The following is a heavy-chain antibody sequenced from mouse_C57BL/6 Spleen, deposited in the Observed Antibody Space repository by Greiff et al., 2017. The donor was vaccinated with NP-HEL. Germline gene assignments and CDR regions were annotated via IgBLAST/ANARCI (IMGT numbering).Heavy chain of an antibody. CDR2: IWRGGST. CDR3: AKNEDEFYAMDY. V-gene: IGHV2-5*01. J-gene: IGHJ4*01. CDR1: GFSLTSYG. Sequence: VMLVESGPGLVQPSQSLSITCTVSGFSLTSYGVHWVRQSPGKGLEWLGVIWRGGSTDYNAAFMSRLSITKDNSKSQVFFKMNSLQADDTAIYYCAKNEDEFYAMDYWGQGTSVTVSS.